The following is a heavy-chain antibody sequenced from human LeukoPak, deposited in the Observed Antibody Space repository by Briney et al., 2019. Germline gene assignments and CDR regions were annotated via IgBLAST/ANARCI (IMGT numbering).Heavy chain of an antibody. CDR3: ARDSPADY. CDR1: GFTFSSYA. J-gene: IGHJ4*02. Sequence: PGRSLRLSCAASGFTFSSYAMHWVRQAPGKGLEWVAVISYDGSNKYYADSVKGRFTISRDNSKNTLYLKMKSLRAEDTAVYYCARDSPADYWGQGTLVTVSS. CDR2: ISYDGSNK. V-gene: IGHV3-30*01.